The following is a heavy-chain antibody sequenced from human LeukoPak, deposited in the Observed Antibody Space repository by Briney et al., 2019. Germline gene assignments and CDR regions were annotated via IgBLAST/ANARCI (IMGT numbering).Heavy chain of an antibody. J-gene: IGHJ5*01. CDR3: ARDKVTVTGNWFDS. V-gene: IGHV4-59*12. Sequence: SETLSLTCTVSGGSISSYYWSWIRQPPGKGLEWIGYICYSGSTNYNPSLKSRISMSVDTSKRQFSLNLMSVTGADTAIYYCARDKVTVTGNWFDSWGQGTLVAVSS. CDR2: ICYSGST. D-gene: IGHD4-17*01. CDR1: GGSISSYY.